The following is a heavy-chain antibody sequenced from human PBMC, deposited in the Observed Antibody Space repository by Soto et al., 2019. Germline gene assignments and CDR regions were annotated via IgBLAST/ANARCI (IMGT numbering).Heavy chain of an antibody. CDR1: GFTLSSDA. Sequence: ESGGGLGQPGGSLRLSCAASGFTLSSDAMDWVRQAPGKGLEYVSGISSNGIGTYYANSVKGRFTISRDNSKNTVYLQMDSLRPEDMAVYYCARRARADYYYMDVWGKGTTVTVS. CDR3: ARRARADYYYMDV. CDR2: ISSNGIGT. V-gene: IGHV3-64*01. J-gene: IGHJ6*03. D-gene: IGHD6-6*01.